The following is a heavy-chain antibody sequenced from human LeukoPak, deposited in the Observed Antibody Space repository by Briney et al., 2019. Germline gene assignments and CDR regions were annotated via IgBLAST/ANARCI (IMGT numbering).Heavy chain of an antibody. D-gene: IGHD4-17*01. J-gene: IGHJ5*02. CDR2: IIPIFGTA. V-gene: IGHV1-69*13. CDR1: GYTFTGYY. CDR3: ASSRGSTVTTDGP. Sequence: ASVKVSCKASGYTFTGYYMHWVRQAPGQGLEWMGGIIPIFGTANYAQKFQGRVTITADESTSTAYMELSSLRSEDTAVYYCASSRGSTVTTDGPWGQGTLVTVSS.